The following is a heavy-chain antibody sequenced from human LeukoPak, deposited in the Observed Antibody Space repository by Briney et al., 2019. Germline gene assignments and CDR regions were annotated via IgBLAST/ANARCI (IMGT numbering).Heavy chain of an antibody. CDR2: VYQDGTEK. Sequence: GGSLRLSCGASGFNFSGSQMTWVRQAPGKGLEWVATVYQDGTEKHFLDSVEGRFTISRDNAKKSVYLQMSGLRPEDTAVYFCVRGAWYFQYWGQGTLVTVSS. D-gene: IGHD3-16*01. V-gene: IGHV3-7*04. CDR3: VRGAWYFQY. CDR1: GFNFSGSQ. J-gene: IGHJ4*02.